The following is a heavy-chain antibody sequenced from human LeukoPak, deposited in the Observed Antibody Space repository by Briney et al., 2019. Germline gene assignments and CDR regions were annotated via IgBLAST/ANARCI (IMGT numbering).Heavy chain of an antibody. D-gene: IGHD1-26*01. J-gene: IGHJ4*02. V-gene: IGHV5-51*01. CDR3: ARGNSVTYYSLDY. CDR1: GYSFTSYW. CDR2: IYPGDSET. Sequence: GESLKISCKGSGYSFTSYWIGWVRQMPGKGLEWMGIIYPGDSETRYSPSFQGQVTISADKSISTAYLQWSSLKASDTAMYYCARGNSVTYYSLDYWGQGTLVTVSS.